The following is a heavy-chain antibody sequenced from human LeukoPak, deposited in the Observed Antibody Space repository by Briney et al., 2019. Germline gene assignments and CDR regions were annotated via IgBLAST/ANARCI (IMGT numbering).Heavy chain of an antibody. CDR1: GGSISSYY. J-gene: IGHJ6*03. Sequence: SETLSLTCTVSGGSISSYYWSWIRQSAGKGLEWIGRIYTSGSTNYNPSLKSRVTMSVDTSKNQFSMKLNSVTAADTAVYYCARDGFLGYCSGGSCYSGYYYYMDVWGKGTTVTVSS. V-gene: IGHV4-4*07. D-gene: IGHD2-15*01. CDR3: ARDGFLGYCSGGSCYSGYYYYMDV. CDR2: IYTSGST.